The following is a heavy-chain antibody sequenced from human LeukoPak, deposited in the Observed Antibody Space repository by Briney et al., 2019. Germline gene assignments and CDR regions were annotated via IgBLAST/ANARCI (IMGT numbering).Heavy chain of an antibody. CDR3: ARDLSGSFSH. J-gene: IGHJ4*02. CDR2: IYYSGST. V-gene: IGHV4-39*07. CDR1: GGSISSSSYY. Sequence: SETLSLTCTVSGGSISSSSYYWGWIRQPPGKGLEWIGSIYYSGSTYYNPSLKSRVTISVDTSKNQFSLKLSSVTAADTAVYYCARDLSGSFSHWGQGTLVTVSS. D-gene: IGHD2-15*01.